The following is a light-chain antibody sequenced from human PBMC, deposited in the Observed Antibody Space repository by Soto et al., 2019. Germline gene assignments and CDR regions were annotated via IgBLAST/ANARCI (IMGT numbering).Light chain of an antibody. J-gene: IGKJ1*01. V-gene: IGKV1-39*01. Sequence: DIQMTQSPSSLSASVGDRVTITCRASQSISSYLNWYQQKPGKAPMLLIYAASSFQSGVPSRFSGSGSGTDFTLTISSLQPEDFATYYCQQSYSTPWTFGQGTKVEIK. CDR1: QSISSY. CDR3: QQSYSTPWT. CDR2: AAS.